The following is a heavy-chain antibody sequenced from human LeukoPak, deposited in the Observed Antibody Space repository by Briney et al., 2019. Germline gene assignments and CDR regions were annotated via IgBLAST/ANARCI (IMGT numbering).Heavy chain of an antibody. CDR2: ISYDESNK. J-gene: IGHJ4*02. D-gene: IGHD5-12*01. CDR1: GLTFSNYA. Sequence: GRSLRLSCAASGLTFSNYAIHWVRQAPGKGLEWEAVISYDESNKYYADSVKGRFTISRDNSKNTLYLQMNSLRAVDTAVYYCARVGRGGYDPPFDYWGQGTLVTVSS. CDR3: ARVGRGGYDPPFDY. V-gene: IGHV3-30-3*01.